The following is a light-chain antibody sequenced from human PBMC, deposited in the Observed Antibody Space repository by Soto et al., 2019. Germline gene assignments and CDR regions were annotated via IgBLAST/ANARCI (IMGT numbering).Light chain of an antibody. V-gene: IGKV3-15*01. J-gene: IGKJ5*01. Sequence: EIVMTHCPATLSVSPCERATRSSSASQSVSSNLAWYQQKPGQAPRLLIFGASTRATGIPARFSGSGSGTEFTLTISSLQSEDFAVYYCQQYNDWPPITFGQGTRLEI. CDR1: QSVSSN. CDR2: GAS. CDR3: QQYNDWPPIT.